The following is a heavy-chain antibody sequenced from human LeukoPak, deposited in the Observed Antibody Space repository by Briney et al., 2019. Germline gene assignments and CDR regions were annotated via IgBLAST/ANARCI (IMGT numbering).Heavy chain of an antibody. Sequence: PGGSLRLSCAGSGFTFSTYSMNWVRQAPGKGLEWVSYISSSGSPIYYADSVKGRFTLSRDNVKNSLHLQMHSLRDEDTAVYYCARGRYTDSWYDYFDYWGQGTLLTVSS. D-gene: IGHD6-13*01. CDR1: GFTFSTYS. J-gene: IGHJ4*02. CDR2: ISSSGSPI. CDR3: ARGRYTDSWYDYFDY. V-gene: IGHV3-48*02.